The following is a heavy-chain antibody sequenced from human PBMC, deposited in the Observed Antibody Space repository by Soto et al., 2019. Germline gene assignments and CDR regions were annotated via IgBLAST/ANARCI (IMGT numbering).Heavy chain of an antibody. D-gene: IGHD2-2*03. CDR2: IKTKTDGGTT. CDR1: GFNFSNTW. V-gene: IGHV3-15*07. J-gene: IGHJ6*02. Sequence: PGGSLRLSCAVSGFNFSNTWMNCVRQAPGKGLEWVGRIKTKTDGGTTDDAAPVKGRFTISRDDSKNTLYLQMNSLKTEDTAVYYCATVMDRRGYGMDVWGQGTTVTVSS. CDR3: ATVMDRRGYGMDV.